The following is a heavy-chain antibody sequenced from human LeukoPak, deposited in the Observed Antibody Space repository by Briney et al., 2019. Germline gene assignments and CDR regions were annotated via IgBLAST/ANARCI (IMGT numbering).Heavy chain of an antibody. Sequence: PGGSLRLSCAASGFTFSTYAMSWVRQAPGKGLEWVSAISGDGGSTYYADSLKGRFTISRDNSKNTLYLQMNSLRAEDTAVYYCAKDISQGYTYGFIEQDFWGQGTPVTASS. V-gene: IGHV3-23*01. J-gene: IGHJ4*02. CDR3: AKDISQGYTYGFIEQDF. CDR2: ISGDGGST. D-gene: IGHD5-18*01. CDR1: GFTFSTYA.